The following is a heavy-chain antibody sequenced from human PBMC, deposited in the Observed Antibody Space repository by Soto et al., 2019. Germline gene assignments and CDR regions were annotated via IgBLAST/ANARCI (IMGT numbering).Heavy chain of an antibody. V-gene: IGHV1-69*13. Sequence: SVKVSCKASGGTFSSYAISWVRQAPGQGLEWMGGIIPIFGTANYAQKFQGRVTITADESTSTAYMELSSLRSEDTAVYYCARGDYDSSGYYDSNNWFDPWGQGTLVTVSS. CDR3: ARGDYDSSGYYDSNNWFDP. CDR2: IIPIFGTA. J-gene: IGHJ5*02. D-gene: IGHD3-22*01. CDR1: GGTFSSYA.